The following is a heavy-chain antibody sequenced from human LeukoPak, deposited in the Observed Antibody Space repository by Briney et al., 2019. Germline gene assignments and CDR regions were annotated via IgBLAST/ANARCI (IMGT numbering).Heavy chain of an antibody. Sequence: GEPLKISCKGSGYSFTSYLIGWVGKLPGKGLEWRGIIYSGDSDTRYSPSFQGQVTISADKSISTAYLQWSSLKASDTAMYYCARQTEWRAARDMYYYYYMDVWGKGTTVTVSS. V-gene: IGHV5-51*01. CDR1: GYSFTSYL. D-gene: IGHD3-3*01. J-gene: IGHJ6*03. CDR2: IYSGDSDT. CDR3: ARQTEWRAARDMYYYYYMDV.